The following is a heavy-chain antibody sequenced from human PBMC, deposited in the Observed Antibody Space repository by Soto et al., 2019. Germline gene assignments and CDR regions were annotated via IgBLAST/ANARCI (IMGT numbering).Heavy chain of an antibody. D-gene: IGHD6-13*01. CDR1: GFTFSSYA. CDR3: AKDWTAAPGDWFDP. Sequence: GGSLRLSCAASGFTFSSYAMSWVRQAPGEGLEWVSGISGSGGSTYYADSVKGRFTVSRDNSKNTLYLQMNSLRAEDTAVYYCAKDWTAAPGDWFDPWGQGTLVTVSS. V-gene: IGHV3-23*01. CDR2: ISGSGGST. J-gene: IGHJ5*02.